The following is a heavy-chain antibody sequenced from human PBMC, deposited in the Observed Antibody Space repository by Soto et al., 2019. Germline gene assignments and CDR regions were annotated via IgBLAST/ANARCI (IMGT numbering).Heavy chain of an antibody. Sequence: GGSLRLSCAASGFTFSSYAMSWVRQAPGKGLEWVSAISGSGGSTYYADSVKGRFTISRDNSKNTLYLQMNSLRAEDTAVYYCAKPSAPRITIFGVSQRVQRLNLYGIAVWAQWNTDTVS. CDR3: AKPSAPRITIFGVSQRVQRLNLYGIAV. J-gene: IGHJ6*02. D-gene: IGHD3-3*01. CDR1: GFTFSSYA. CDR2: ISGSGGST. V-gene: IGHV3-23*01.